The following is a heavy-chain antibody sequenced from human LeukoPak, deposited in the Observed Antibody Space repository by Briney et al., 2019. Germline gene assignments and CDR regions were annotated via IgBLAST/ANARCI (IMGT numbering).Heavy chain of an antibody. CDR2: ISYSGTT. J-gene: IGHJ6*02. CDR1: GGSISSSNYF. V-gene: IGHV4-39*07. D-gene: IGHD2-21*02. Sequence: SETLSLTCTVSGGSISSSNYFWGWVRQPPGKGLEWIGTISYSGTTHDNPSLKSRVIISVDTSKNQFSLKLSSVTAADTAVYYCARDPDSYYYGMDVWGQGTTVTVSS. CDR3: ARDPDSYYYGMDV.